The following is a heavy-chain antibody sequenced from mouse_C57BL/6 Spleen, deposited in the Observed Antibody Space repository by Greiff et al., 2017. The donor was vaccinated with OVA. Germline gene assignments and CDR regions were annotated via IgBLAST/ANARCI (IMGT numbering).Heavy chain of an antibody. CDR2: ISDGGSYT. J-gene: IGHJ2*01. CDR3: ARGGEDFDY. Sequence: EVMLVESGGGLVKPGGSLKLSCAASGFTFSSYAMSWVRQTPEKRLEWVATISDGGSYTYYPANVQGRFTISRDNAKHNLYLPMSHLKSEDTAMYYSARGGEDFDYCGEGTTLTVSP. V-gene: IGHV5-4*03. CDR1: GFTFSSYA.